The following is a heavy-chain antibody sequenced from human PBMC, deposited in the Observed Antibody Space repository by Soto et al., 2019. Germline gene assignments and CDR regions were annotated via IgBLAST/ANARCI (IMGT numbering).Heavy chain of an antibody. CDR2: IWSGGSNQ. D-gene: IGHD3-10*01. CDR1: AFTFSRHG. CDR3: ARERTFGENSHNYWDV. Sequence: QVQLVESGGGVVQPGGSLRLSCAASAFTFSRHGMHWVRQAPGKGLQWGGVIWSGGSNQRYAESVKGRFTISRDNSKNSVYLQMSSLRAEDTAVYYLARERTFGENSHNYWDVWATGITVSVSS. J-gene: IGHJ6*03. V-gene: IGHV3-33*01.